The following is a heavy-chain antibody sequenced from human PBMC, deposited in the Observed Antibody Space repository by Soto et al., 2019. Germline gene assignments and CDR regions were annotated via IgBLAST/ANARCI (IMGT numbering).Heavy chain of an antibody. V-gene: IGHV3-30*18. Sequence: QVQLVESGGGVVQPGRSLRLSCAASGFTFSSYGMHWVRQAPGKGLEWVAVISYDGSNKYYADSVKGRFTISRDNSKNTLYLQMNSLRAEDTAVYYCAKDHRGSYYYMDVWGKGTTVTVS. CDR3: AKDHRGSYYYMDV. CDR2: ISYDGSNK. CDR1: GFTFSSYG. J-gene: IGHJ6*03. D-gene: IGHD1-26*01.